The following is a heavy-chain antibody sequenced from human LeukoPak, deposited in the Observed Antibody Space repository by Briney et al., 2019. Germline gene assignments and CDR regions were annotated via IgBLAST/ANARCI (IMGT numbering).Heavy chain of an antibody. CDR3: AKVIVVVPAAWGYFDY. V-gene: IGHV3-23*01. D-gene: IGHD2-2*01. CDR1: GFTFSSYA. CDR2: ISGSGGST. Sequence: PGGSLRLFCAASGFTFSSYAMSWVRQAPGKGLEWVSAISGSGGSTYYAGSVKGRFTISRDNSKNTLYLQMNSLRAEDTAVYYCAKVIVVVPAAWGYFDYWGQGTLVTVSS. J-gene: IGHJ4*02.